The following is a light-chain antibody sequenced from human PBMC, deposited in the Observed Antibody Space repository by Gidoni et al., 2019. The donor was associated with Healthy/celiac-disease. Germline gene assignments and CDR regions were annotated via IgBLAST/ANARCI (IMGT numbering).Light chain of an antibody. CDR2: DVS. CDR1: SSALGGYNY. CDR3: CSYAGSYVV. J-gene: IGLJ2*01. V-gene: IGLV2-11*01. Sequence: HSALTQPRSVSGSPGQSVTISCTGTSSALGGYNYVSWYQQHPGKAPKLMIYDVSKRPSGVPDRFSGSKSGNTASLTISGLQAEDEADYYCCSYAGSYVVFGGGTKLTVL.